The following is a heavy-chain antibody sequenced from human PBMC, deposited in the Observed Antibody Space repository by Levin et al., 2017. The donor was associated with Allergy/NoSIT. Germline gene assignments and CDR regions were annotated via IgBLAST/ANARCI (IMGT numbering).Heavy chain of an antibody. J-gene: IGHJ6*03. CDR3: ARLEYSSSSYYYHYMDV. CDR1: GYSFTSYW. V-gene: IGHV5-10-1*01. D-gene: IGHD6-19*01. Sequence: GESLKISCKGSGYSFTSYWISWVRQMPGKGLEWMGRIDPSDSYTNYSPSFQGHVTISADKSISTAYLQWSSLKASDTAMYYCARLEYSSSSYYYHYMDVCGKGTTVTVSS. CDR2: IDPSDSYT.